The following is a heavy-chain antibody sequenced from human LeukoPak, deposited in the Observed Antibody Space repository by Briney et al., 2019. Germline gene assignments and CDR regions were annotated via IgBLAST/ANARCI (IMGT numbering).Heavy chain of an antibody. J-gene: IGHJ6*03. CDR1: GGSISISNYY. CDR2: IYYSGST. CDR3: ARVCELRFLEWLPSYYYYMDV. D-gene: IGHD3-3*01. Sequence: PSETLSLTCTVSGGSISISNYYWGWIRQPPGKGLEWIGSIYYSGSTYYNPSLKSRVTISVDTSKNQFSLKLSSVTAADTAVYYCARVCELRFLEWLPSYYYYMDVWGKGTTVTVSS. V-gene: IGHV4-39*07.